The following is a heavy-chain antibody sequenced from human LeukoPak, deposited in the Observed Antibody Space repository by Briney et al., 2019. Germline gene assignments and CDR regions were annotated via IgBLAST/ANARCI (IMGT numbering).Heavy chain of an antibody. Sequence: ASVKVSCKASGYTFTSYGISWVRQAPGQGLEWTGWISAYNGNTNCAQKLQGRVTMTTDTSTSTAYMELRSLRSDDTAVYYCARVGYYDFWSGYSAFDYWGQGTLVTVSS. V-gene: IGHV1-18*01. CDR1: GYTFTSYG. CDR2: ISAYNGNT. J-gene: IGHJ4*02. CDR3: ARVGYYDFWSGYSAFDY. D-gene: IGHD3-3*01.